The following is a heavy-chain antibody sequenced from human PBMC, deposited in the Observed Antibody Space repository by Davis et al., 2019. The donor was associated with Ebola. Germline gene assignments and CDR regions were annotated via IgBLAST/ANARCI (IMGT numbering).Heavy chain of an antibody. Sequence: HSQTPSPTCAFSGDGVPGNNVAWNWTRQSPSRGLEWLGRPYSSSKWYNDYAVSVKSRITINPDTSKNQFSLQLNSVTPEDTAVYYCARGWLRSGFDYWGQGTLVTVSS. CDR1: GDGVPGNNVA. D-gene: IGHD5-12*01. CDR2: PYSSSKWYN. V-gene: IGHV6-1*01. CDR3: ARGWLRSGFDY. J-gene: IGHJ4*02.